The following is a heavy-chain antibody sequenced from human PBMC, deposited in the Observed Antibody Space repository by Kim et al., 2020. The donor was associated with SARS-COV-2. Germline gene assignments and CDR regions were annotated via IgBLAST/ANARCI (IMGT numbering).Heavy chain of an antibody. CDR3: ARGGGYDILTGYYLDY. Sequence: SVKGRFTISRDNSKNTLYLQMNSLRAEDTAVYYCARGGGYDILTGYYLDYWGQGTLVTVSS. D-gene: IGHD3-9*01. V-gene: IGHV3-30*07. J-gene: IGHJ4*02.